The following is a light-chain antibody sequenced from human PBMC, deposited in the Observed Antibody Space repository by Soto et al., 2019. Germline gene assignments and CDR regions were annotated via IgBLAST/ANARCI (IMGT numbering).Light chain of an antibody. CDR3: QQYVSSSPWT. V-gene: IGKV3-20*01. Sequence: EIVLTQSPGTLSLSPGERATLSCRASQSVSSSYSAWYQQKPGQAPRLLIYDASSRATGIPDWFSGSGSGQHYTLSINRMEPEDVAAEYCQQYVSSSPWTFGQGTKVEIK. CDR2: DAS. J-gene: IGKJ1*01. CDR1: QSVSSSY.